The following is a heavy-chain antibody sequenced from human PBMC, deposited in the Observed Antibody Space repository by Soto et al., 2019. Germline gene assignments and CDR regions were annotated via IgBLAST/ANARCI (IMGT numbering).Heavy chain of an antibody. Sequence: PGGSLRLSCEVSGFSVTANYMSWVRQAPGKGLEWVSVIYSGGSTYYIDSVKGRFSTSRDISKNTLYLQMNSLRAEDTAVYYCARDWRFKAMVRGAPGPWGQGTLVTVSS. J-gene: IGHJ5*02. CDR3: ARDWRFKAMVRGAPGP. V-gene: IGHV3-53*05. CDR2: IYSGGST. D-gene: IGHD3-10*01. CDR1: GFSVTANY.